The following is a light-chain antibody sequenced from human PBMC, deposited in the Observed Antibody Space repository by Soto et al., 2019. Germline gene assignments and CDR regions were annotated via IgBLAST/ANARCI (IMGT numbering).Light chain of an antibody. V-gene: IGLV1-40*01. CDR3: QSYDSSLNRV. CDR1: SSNIGARYD. CDR2: GDN. J-gene: IGLJ1*01. Sequence: QSALTQPPSVSGAPGQRITISCTGSSSNIGARYDVHWYRQLPGAAPKLLLYGDNNRPSGVPDRFSGSKSGASASLAITGLQADDEADYDCQSYDSSLNRVFGTGTKVTVL.